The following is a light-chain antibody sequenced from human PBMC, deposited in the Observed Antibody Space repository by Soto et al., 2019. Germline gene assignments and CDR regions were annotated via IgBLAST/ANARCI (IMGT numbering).Light chain of an antibody. J-gene: IGKJ1*01. Sequence: EIVLTPSPGTLSLSPGERATLFCRASQSVSSSYLAWYQQKPGQAPRLLIYGASSRATGIPDRFSGSGSGTDFTLTISRLEPEDFAVYYCQQYGSSSWTFGQGTKVDIK. CDR2: GAS. CDR3: QQYGSSSWT. CDR1: QSVSSSY. V-gene: IGKV3-20*01.